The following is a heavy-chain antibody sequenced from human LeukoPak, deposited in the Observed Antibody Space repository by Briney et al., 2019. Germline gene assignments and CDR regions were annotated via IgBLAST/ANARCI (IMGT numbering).Heavy chain of an antibody. D-gene: IGHD4-17*01. CDR2: IYYSGST. CDR3: ARGDLHYGDRIIIPDY. V-gene: IGHV4-39*07. J-gene: IGHJ4*02. Sequence: PSETLSLTCTVSGGSISSSSYYWGWIRQPPGKGLEWIGSIYYSGSTYYNPSLKSRVTISVDKSKNQFSLKLSSVTAADTAVYYCARGDLHYGDRIIIPDYWGQGTLVTVSS. CDR1: GGSISSSSYY.